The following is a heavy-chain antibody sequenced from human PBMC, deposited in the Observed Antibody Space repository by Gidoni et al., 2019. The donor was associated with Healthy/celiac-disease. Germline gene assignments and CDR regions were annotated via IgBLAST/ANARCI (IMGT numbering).Heavy chain of an antibody. D-gene: IGHD3-3*01. J-gene: IGHJ5*02. CDR3: ARGLYDFWSGYSVRFDP. CDR1: GDSVSSNSAA. Sequence: QVQLQQSGPGLVKPSQTLSLTCAISGDSVSSNSAAWNWIRQSPSRGLEWLGRTYYRSKWYNDYAVSVKSRITINPDTSKNQFSLQLNSVTPEDTAVYYCARGLYDFWSGYSVRFDPWGQGTLVTVSS. CDR2: TYYRSKWYN. V-gene: IGHV6-1*01.